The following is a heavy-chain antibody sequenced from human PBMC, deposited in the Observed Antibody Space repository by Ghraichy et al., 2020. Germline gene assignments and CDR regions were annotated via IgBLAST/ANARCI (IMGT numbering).Heavy chain of an antibody. V-gene: IGHV3-53*01. CDR1: GFTVSSTY. CDR2: IYTGGST. CDR3: ARSIYYFDSSGFSNYFDY. Sequence: LSLTCAASGFTVSSTYMNWVRQAPGKGLQWVSVIYTGGSTYYADSVKGRFTISRDKSKNTLYLQMNGLRAEDTAVYYCARSIYYFDSSGFSNYFDYWGQGSLVTVSS. D-gene: IGHD3-22*01. J-gene: IGHJ4*02.